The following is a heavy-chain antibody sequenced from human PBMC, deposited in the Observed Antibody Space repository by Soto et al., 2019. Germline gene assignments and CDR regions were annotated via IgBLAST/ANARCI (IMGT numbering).Heavy chain of an antibody. CDR3: AKQDDKGALEI. V-gene: IGHV5-51*01. CDR2: IYPGDSDT. J-gene: IGHJ3*02. CDR1: GKAFTSFW. D-gene: IGHD3-22*01. Sequence: GESLKISCKISGKAFTSFWVVWVRQMPGRGLEWMGNIYPGDSDTRYTPPFQGQVTISADKSTNTAYLQWHSLQASDTALYYCAKQDDKGALEIWGQGTKVTVSS.